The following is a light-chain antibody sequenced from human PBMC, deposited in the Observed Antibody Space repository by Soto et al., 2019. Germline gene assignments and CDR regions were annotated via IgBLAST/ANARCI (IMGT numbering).Light chain of an antibody. V-gene: IGKV3-15*01. Sequence: EIVMTQSPATLSVSPGERATLSCRASQSVSSNLAWYQQQPGQAPRLLIYGASTRATGIPARFSGSGSGTEFTLTISSLQSEDFAVYSCQQYNNWPPGTFGQGTKLELK. CDR2: GAS. CDR1: QSVSSN. CDR3: QQYNNWPPGT. J-gene: IGKJ2*01.